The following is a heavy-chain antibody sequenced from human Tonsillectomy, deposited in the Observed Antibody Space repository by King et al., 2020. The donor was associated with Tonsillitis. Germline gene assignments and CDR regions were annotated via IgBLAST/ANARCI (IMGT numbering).Heavy chain of an antibody. J-gene: IGHJ4*02. CDR2: IYPGDSDT. CDR3: ARNTAVMTELDY. Sequence: QLVQSGAEVKKSGESLKISCKGSGYSFPSYWIAWVRQMPGKGLEWMGIIYPGDSDTKYSPSFQGQVTIPADTSISTAYLQWRSLKASDTAMYYCARNTAVMTELDYWGQGTLVTVSS. V-gene: IGHV5-51*01. CDR1: GYSFPSYW.